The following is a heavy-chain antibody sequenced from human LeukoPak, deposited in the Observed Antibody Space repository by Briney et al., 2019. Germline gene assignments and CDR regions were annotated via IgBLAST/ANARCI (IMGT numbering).Heavy chain of an antibody. V-gene: IGHV3-74*01. CDR2: INSDGSSI. CDR1: GFTFSGYW. J-gene: IGHJ5*02. D-gene: IGHD3-9*01. Sequence: PGGSLRLSCVVSGFTFSGYWMHWVRQAPGKGLVWVSRINSDGSSIRYADSVKGRFTISRDNAKNTLYLQMNSLRAEDTAVYYCARVNDILTGYYLGGAFDPWGQGTLVTVSS. CDR3: ARVNDILTGYYLGGAFDP.